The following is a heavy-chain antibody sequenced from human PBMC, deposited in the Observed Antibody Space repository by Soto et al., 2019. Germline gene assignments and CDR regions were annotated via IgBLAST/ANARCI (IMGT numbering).Heavy chain of an antibody. V-gene: IGHV4-34*01. J-gene: IGHJ6*02. Sequence: PSETLSLTSAVDGPSFSGYYWGWIRHPPGEVLGWVGEINHSGSTNYTPSLKRRVTISVDTSKNQLSLKLSSVTAADTAVYYCARAHVDTAMADYYGMDVWGQGTTVT. CDR1: GPSFSGYY. D-gene: IGHD5-18*01. CDR3: ARAHVDTAMADYYGMDV. CDR2: INHSGST.